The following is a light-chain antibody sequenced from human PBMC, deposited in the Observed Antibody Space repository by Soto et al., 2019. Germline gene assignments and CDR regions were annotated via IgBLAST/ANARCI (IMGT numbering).Light chain of an antibody. V-gene: IGKV1-33*01. Sequence: DLQMTQSPSSLSASVGDRVTITCQASQDISNYLNWYQQKPGKAPKLLIYDASNLETGVPSRFSGSGSGPDFTFTISSLQPEDIATDYGQQYDNLPLTFGGGTKVEIK. CDR3: QQYDNLPLT. CDR1: QDISNY. CDR2: DAS. J-gene: IGKJ4*01.